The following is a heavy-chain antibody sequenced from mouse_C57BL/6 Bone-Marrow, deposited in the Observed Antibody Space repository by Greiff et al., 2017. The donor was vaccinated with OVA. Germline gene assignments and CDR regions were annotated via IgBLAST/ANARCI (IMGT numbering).Heavy chain of an antibody. CDR1: GYTFTSYW. D-gene: IGHD2-12*01. Sequence: QVQLQQSGAELVKPGASVKMSCKASGYTFTSYWITWVKQRPGQGLEWIGDIYPGSGSTNYNEKFKSKATLTVDTSSSTAYMQLSSLTSEDSAVYYCARKGLYSNYDAMDYWGQGTSVTVSS. V-gene: IGHV1-55*01. J-gene: IGHJ4*01. CDR3: ARKGLYSNYDAMDY. CDR2: IYPGSGST.